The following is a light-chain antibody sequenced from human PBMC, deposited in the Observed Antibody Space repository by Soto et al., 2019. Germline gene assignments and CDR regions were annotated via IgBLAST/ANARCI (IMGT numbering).Light chain of an antibody. V-gene: IGLV2-14*01. J-gene: IGLJ2*01. CDR1: SSDVGCYNY. CDR3: SSYTSSSTLA. Sequence: QSALTQPASVSGSPGQSITISCTGTSSDVGCYNYVSWYQQHPGKAPKLMIYDVSNRPSGVSNRFSGSKSGNTASLTISGRQAEDEADYYCSSYTSSSTLAFGGGTKLTVL. CDR2: DVS.